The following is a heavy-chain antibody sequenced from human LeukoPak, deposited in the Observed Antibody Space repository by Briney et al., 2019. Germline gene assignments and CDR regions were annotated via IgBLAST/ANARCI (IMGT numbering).Heavy chain of an antibody. V-gene: IGHV3-64D*06. Sequence: GGSLRLSCSASGFTFSSYAMHWVRQAPGKGLEYVSAISSNGGSTYCADSVKGRLTISRDNSKNTLYLQMSSLRAEDTAVYYCVKDQAAMPYYYGMDVWGKGTTVTVSS. J-gene: IGHJ6*04. CDR1: GFTFSSYA. CDR2: ISSNGGST. CDR3: VKDQAAMPYYYGMDV. D-gene: IGHD2-2*01.